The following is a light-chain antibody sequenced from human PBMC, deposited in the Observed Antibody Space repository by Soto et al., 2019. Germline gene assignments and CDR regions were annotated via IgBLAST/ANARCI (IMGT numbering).Light chain of an antibody. V-gene: IGKV3-20*01. CDR1: QTISSSY. CDR2: GAS. CDR3: QQYGSSPPIT. Sequence: EIVLTQSPVTLSLSPGERATLSCRASQTISSSYFAWYQQKPGQAPRLLISGASSRATGIPDRFSGSGSGTDFTLTISRLEPEDFAVYFCQQYGSSPPITFGPGTKVDIK. J-gene: IGKJ3*01.